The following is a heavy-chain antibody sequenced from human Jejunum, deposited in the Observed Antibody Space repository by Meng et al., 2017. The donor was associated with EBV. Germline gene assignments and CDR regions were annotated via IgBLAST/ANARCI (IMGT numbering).Heavy chain of an antibody. Sequence: QVTLVQSGVEVKNPGAYVKITCKHSGYTFTNYDMPWVRQAPGQGLEWVGMVNPSPVDTNYARKFQGRVTMTSDTSTSTVHMELNSLKSDDTAVYYCARGLDSSTPRTDWGQGTLVTVSS. CDR3: ARGLDSSTPRTD. D-gene: IGHD6-13*01. CDR1: GYTFTNYD. J-gene: IGHJ4*02. V-gene: IGHV1-46*01. CDR2: VNPSPVDT.